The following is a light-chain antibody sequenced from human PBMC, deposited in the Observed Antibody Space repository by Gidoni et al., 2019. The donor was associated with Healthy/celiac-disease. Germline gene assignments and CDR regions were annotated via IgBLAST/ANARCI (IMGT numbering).Light chain of an antibody. V-gene: IGKV3-20*01. J-gene: IGKJ3*01. CDR2: GAS. CDR1: QRFSSSY. Sequence: ESVCTQSPGTRSLSPGERATLSCRASQRFSSSYLAWYQQKPGQAPRLLIYGASSRATGIPYRFSGSWSGTDFTLPISRLEPEAFAVYYCQQYGSSPLFTFGPGTKVDIK. CDR3: QQYGSSPLFT.